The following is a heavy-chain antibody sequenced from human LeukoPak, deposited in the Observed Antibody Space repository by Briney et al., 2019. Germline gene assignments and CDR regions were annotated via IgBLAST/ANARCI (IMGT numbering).Heavy chain of an antibody. CDR3: ARVDPITGTRYFDY. CDR2: IKPNSGST. Sequence: ASVKVSCKASGYTFTGYYMHWVRQAPGQGLEWMGRIKPNSGSTNYAQKFQGRVTMTRDTSISTAYMELSRLRSDDTAVYYCARVDPITGTRYFDYWGQGTLVTVSS. D-gene: IGHD1-7*01. V-gene: IGHV1-2*06. J-gene: IGHJ4*02. CDR1: GYTFTGYY.